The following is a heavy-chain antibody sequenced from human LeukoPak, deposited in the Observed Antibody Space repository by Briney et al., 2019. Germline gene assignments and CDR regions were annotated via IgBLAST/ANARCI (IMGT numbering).Heavy chain of an antibody. CDR1: GGSITRTHYY. CDR2: LYNGGST. J-gene: IGHJ3*02. D-gene: IGHD6-6*01. Sequence: SSQTLSLTCTVSGGSITRTHYYWGFIRQAPGKGLEWIGTLYNGGSTYDNPSLQSRVTIFEDTSKNQFSLKLSSVTAADTAVYYCASGGGQLVRDAFHIWGQGTMVTVSS. V-gene: IGHV4-39*01. CDR3: ASGGGQLVRDAFHI.